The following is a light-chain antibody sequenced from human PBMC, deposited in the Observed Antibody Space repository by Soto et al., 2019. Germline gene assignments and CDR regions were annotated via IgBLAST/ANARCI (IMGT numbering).Light chain of an antibody. CDR1: RIVSSSY. V-gene: IGKV3-15*01. Sequence: IVLTQCPGTLSLYPGERATLSCSASRIVSSSYLAWYQQKPGQAPRLLIYGAYSRATGIPARFSGSGSGTEFTLPISSLQSEDFAVYYSQQYNNWPPITFGQGTRLEI. CDR2: GAY. CDR3: QQYNNWPPIT. J-gene: IGKJ5*01.